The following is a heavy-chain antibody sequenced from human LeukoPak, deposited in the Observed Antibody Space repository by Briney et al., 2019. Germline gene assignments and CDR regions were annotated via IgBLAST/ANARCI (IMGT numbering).Heavy chain of an antibody. CDR1: GGSISSYY. D-gene: IGHD6-19*01. CDR2: IYYSGST. CDR3: ARGGFGMTVALFDQ. Sequence: PSETLSLTCTVSGGSISSYYWSWIRQPPGKGLEWIGYIYYSGSTNYNPSLKSRVTISVDTSKNQFSLKLSSVTAADTAVYYCARGGFGMTVALFDQWGQGTPVTVSS. J-gene: IGHJ4*02. V-gene: IGHV4-59*01.